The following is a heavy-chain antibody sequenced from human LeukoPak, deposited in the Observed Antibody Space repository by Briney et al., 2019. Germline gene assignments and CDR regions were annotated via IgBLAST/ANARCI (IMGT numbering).Heavy chain of an antibody. CDR2: IILISPTA. V-gene: IGHV1-69*05. CDR1: GGTLSTHA. J-gene: IGHJ5*02. CDR3: ATGRVSDTTLVSWFDT. D-gene: IGHD5-18*01. Sequence: SVKVSYKASGGTLSTHAVSWVRQAPGQGLEWMGGIILISPTANYAQKFQDRVTITMDQYTTYMELSSLRSDDTAVYYCATGRVSDTTLVSWFDTWGQGTLVTVSS.